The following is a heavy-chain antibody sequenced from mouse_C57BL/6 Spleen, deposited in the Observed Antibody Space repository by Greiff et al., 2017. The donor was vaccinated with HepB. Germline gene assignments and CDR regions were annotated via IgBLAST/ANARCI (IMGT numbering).Heavy chain of an antibody. Sequence: QVQLQQPGAELVKPGASVKLSCKASGYTFTSYWMQWVKQRPGQGLEWIGEIDPSDSYTNYNQKFKGKATLTVDTSSSTAYMQLSSLTSEDSAVYYCARFTTGKGDYWGQGTTLTVSS. CDR2: IDPSDSYT. V-gene: IGHV1-50*01. CDR1: GYTFTSYW. CDR3: ARFTTGKGDY. D-gene: IGHD1-1*01. J-gene: IGHJ2*01.